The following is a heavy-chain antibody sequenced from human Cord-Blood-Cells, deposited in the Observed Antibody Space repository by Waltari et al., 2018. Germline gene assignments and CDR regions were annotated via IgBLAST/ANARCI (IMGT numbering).Heavy chain of an antibody. V-gene: IGHV1-24*01. J-gene: IGHJ6*02. CDR3: ATVPNPYSGSYYYYGMDV. Sequence: QVQLVQSGAEVKKPGASVKVSCKVSGYTLTELSMHWVRQAPGQGLEWMGGFDPEDGETIYAQKFPGRVTMTEDTSTDTAYMELSSLRSEDTAVYYCATVPNPYSGSYYYYGMDVWGQGTTVTVSS. CDR2: FDPEDGET. CDR1: GYTLTELS. D-gene: IGHD1-26*01.